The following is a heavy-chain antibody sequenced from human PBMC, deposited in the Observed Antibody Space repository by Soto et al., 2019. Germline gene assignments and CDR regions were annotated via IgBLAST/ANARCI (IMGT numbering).Heavy chain of an antibody. CDR3: ARKLAAVGLPLDS. D-gene: IGHD6-13*01. CDR1: GFSFRDYY. V-gene: IGHV3-11*01. Sequence: QVQLVESGGGLVKPGESLRLSCAASGFSFRDYYMSWIRQAPGKGLEWVSYITSSGISIFYAASVKGRFTVSRDNVRNSLYLQMDSLRVEDTAIYYCARKLAAVGLPLDSWGQGTLVTVSS. J-gene: IGHJ4*02. CDR2: ITSSGISI.